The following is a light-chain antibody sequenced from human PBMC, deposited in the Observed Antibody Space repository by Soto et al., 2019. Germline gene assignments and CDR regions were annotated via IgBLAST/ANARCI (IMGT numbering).Light chain of an antibody. CDR1: QSISSW. V-gene: IGKV1-5*01. J-gene: IGKJ1*01. Sequence: DIQMTQSPSTLSASVGDRVTITCRASQSISSWLAWYHQKPGKVPKLLIYDASSLESGVPSRFSGSGSGTEFTLTISSLQPDDFATYYCQQYNSFPRTFGQGTKVEIK. CDR3: QQYNSFPRT. CDR2: DAS.